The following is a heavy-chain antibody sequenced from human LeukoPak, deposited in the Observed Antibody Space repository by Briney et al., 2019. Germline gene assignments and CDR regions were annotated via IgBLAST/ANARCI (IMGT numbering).Heavy chain of an antibody. V-gene: IGHV3-23*01. CDR2: ISGSGGST. Sequence: GGSLRLSCAASGFTFSSYAMSWVRQAPGKGLEWVSAISGSGGSTYYADSVKGRFTISRDNSKNTLYLQMNSLRAEDTAVYYCTRPASGYSSGWWNSWGQGTLVTVSS. J-gene: IGHJ4*02. CDR1: GFTFSSYA. CDR3: TRPASGYSSGWWNS. D-gene: IGHD6-19*01.